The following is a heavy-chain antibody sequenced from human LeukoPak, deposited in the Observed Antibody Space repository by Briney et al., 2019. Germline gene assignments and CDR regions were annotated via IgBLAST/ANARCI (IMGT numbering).Heavy chain of an antibody. J-gene: IGHJ4*02. Sequence: PGGSLRLSCAASGFTFSSYDMHWVRQAPGKGLQWVAYISFDRSSKYHADSVKGRFTISRDNSKNTLYLQMNSLRDKDTAIYYCARVVGGTWLVDYWRQGTLVSVSS. V-gene: IGHV3-30*04. CDR1: GFTFSSYD. D-gene: IGHD1-26*01. CDR2: ISFDRSSK. CDR3: ARVVGGTWLVDY.